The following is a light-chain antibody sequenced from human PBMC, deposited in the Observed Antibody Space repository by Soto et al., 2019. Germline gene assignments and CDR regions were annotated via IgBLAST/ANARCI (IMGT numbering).Light chain of an antibody. Sequence: DIQMTQSPSSVSASVGDRVTITCRASHAIDSWLAWYQQKPGEAPKLLIFTGSLLHSGVPPRFSGSGSGTDFTLAISSLQPVDFATSYCQQTLSFPPTFGQGTKV. CDR1: HAIDSW. J-gene: IGKJ1*01. CDR2: TGS. V-gene: IGKV1-12*01. CDR3: QQTLSFPPT.